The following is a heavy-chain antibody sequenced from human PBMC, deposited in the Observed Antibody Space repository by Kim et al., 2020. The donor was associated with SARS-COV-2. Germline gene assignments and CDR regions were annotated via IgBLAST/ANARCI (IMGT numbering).Heavy chain of an antibody. Sequence: GGSLRLSCATSGFTFSDHVMDWVRQTPGTGLEWVGRIRNKVKSYATEYAASVKGRFTISRDDSQNSLFLQMDSLKTEDTAVYFCARLPRQGDSSAYAYWGRGSLVTVSS. CDR1: GFTFSDHV. J-gene: IGHJ4*02. CDR2: IRNKVKSYAT. CDR3: ARLPRQGDSSAYAY. V-gene: IGHV3-72*01. D-gene: IGHD3-22*01.